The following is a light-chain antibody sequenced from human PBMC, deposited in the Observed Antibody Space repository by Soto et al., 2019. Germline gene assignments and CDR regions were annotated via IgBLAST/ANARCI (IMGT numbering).Light chain of an antibody. Sequence: SGRASQGISNNLAWYQQKSGKPPNLLIYAASRLRSGVPSRFSGSKSGTDFTLTISDLKPEDFANYYCRQAYSRVTYGQGTKVDIK. CDR1: QGISNN. CDR2: AAS. J-gene: IGKJ1*01. CDR3: RQAYSRVT. V-gene: IGKV1-39*01.